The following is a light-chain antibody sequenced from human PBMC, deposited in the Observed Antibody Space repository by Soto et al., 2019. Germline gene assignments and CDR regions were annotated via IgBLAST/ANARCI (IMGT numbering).Light chain of an antibody. CDR1: QSVSSSY. J-gene: IGKJ1*01. CDR3: QQYNSYPWT. CDR2: GAS. Sequence: EIVLTQSPGTLSLSPGERATLSCRASQSVSSSYLAWYQQKPGQAPRLLIYGASSRATGIPDRFSGSGPGTEFTLTITSLQPDDFATYYCQQYNSYPWTFGQGTKVDNK. V-gene: IGKV3-20*01.